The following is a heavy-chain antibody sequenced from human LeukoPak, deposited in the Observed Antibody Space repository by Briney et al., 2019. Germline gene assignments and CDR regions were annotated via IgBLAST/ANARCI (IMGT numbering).Heavy chain of an antibody. CDR3: ARSYYYGSGSIYYYYMDV. Sequence: ASVKVSCKASGYTFTGYYMHWVRQAPGQGLESMGWINPNSGGTNYAQKFQGRVTMTRDTSISTAYMELSRLRSDDTAVYYCARSYYYGSGSIYYYYMDVWGKGTTVTVSS. CDR1: GYTFTGYY. V-gene: IGHV1-2*02. J-gene: IGHJ6*03. CDR2: INPNSGGT. D-gene: IGHD3-10*01.